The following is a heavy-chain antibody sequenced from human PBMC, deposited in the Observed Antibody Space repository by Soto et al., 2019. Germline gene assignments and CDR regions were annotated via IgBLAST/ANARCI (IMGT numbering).Heavy chain of an antibody. V-gene: IGHV3-66*01. CDR2: FHDGTI. D-gene: IGHD3-22*01. J-gene: IGHJ3*01. CDR3: ARVFTYYYDSSGYFQSRGAFDL. Sequence: GGSLRLSCAVSGLPVSDRYMSWVRQTPGRRLEWVSVFHDGTIYYVDAVKGRFTISRDNSKNTLYLQMNSLRAEDTAVYYCARVFTYYYDSSGYFQSRGAFDLWGQGTMVTVSS. CDR1: GLPVSDRY.